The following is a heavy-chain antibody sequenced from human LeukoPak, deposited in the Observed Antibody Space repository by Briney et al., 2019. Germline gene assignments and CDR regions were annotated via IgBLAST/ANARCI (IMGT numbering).Heavy chain of an antibody. CDR2: IYTSGST. V-gene: IGHV4-4*07. J-gene: IGHJ3*02. CDR1: GGSFSGYY. D-gene: IGHD3-22*01. Sequence: SETLSLTCTIYGGSFSGYYWSWIRQPAGKGLEWIGRIYTSGSTNYNPSLKSRVTMSVDTSKNQFSLKLSSVTAADTAVYYCARGVWYYDSSGYYADDAFDIWGQGTMVTVSS. CDR3: ARGVWYYDSSGYYADDAFDI.